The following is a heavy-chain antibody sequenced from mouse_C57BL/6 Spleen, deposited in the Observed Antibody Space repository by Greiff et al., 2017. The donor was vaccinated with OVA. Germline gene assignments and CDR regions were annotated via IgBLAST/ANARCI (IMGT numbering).Heavy chain of an antibody. CDR2: IRNKANGYTT. CDR1: GFTFTDYY. Sequence: EVKLMESGGGLVQPGGSLSLSCAASGFTFTDYYMSWVRQPPGKALEWLGFIRNKANGYTTEYSASVKGRFTISRDNSQSILYLQMNALRAEDSATYYCARDSYGEVWGTGITVTVSS. D-gene: IGHD1-1*02. J-gene: IGHJ1*03. V-gene: IGHV7-3*01. CDR3: ARDSYGEV.